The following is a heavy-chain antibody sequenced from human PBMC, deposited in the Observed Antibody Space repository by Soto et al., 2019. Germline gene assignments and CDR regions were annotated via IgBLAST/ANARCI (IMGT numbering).Heavy chain of an antibody. Sequence: SETLSLTCTVSGGSIRSSSYYWGWIRQPPGKGLEWIGSIYYSGSTYYNPSLKSRVTISVDTSKNQFSLKLSSVTAADTAVYYCATGRQVVPAAITDYYYYYMDVWGKGTTVTVSS. CDR3: ATGRQVVPAAITDYYYYYMDV. D-gene: IGHD2-2*01. CDR2: IYYSGST. V-gene: IGHV4-39*01. CDR1: GGSIRSSSYY. J-gene: IGHJ6*03.